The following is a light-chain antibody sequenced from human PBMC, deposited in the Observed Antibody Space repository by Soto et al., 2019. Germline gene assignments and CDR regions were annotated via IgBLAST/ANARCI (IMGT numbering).Light chain of an antibody. V-gene: IGLV2-14*01. CDR2: DVS. J-gene: IGLJ1*01. CDR3: SSYTSSSS. CDR1: SSDVGGYNY. Sequence: QSVLTQPASVSGSPGQSITVSCTGTSSDVGGYNYVSWYQQHPGKAPKLMIYDVSNRPSGVSNRFSGSKSGNTAFLTISGLQAEDEADYYCSSYTSSSSFGTGTQLTVL.